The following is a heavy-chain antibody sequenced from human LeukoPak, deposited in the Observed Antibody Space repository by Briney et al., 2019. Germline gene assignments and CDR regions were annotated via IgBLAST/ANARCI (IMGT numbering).Heavy chain of an antibody. CDR2: ISTYNGNT. CDR3: VRGGVGGGYYLYYFDY. V-gene: IGHV1-18*01. CDR1: GYPFTSYG. Sequence: ASVKVSCKASGYPFTSYGISWVRQAPGQGLEWMGWISTYNGNTNYAQKVQGRVTLTRDTSTSTAYMELRSLRPDGTAVYYCVRGGVGGGYYLYYFDYWGQGTLVTVSS. J-gene: IGHJ4*02. D-gene: IGHD3-22*01.